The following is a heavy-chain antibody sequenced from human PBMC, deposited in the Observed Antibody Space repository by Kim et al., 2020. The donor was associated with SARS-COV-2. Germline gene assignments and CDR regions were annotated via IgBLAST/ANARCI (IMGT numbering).Heavy chain of an antibody. CDR2: IIPILGIA. V-gene: IGHV1-69*04. CDR3: ARTNWGVATYYYYYMDV. D-gene: IGHD5-12*01. Sequence: SVKVSCKASGGTFSSYAISWVRQAPGQGLEWMGRIIPILGIANYAQKFQGRVTITADKSTSTAYMELSSLRSEDTAVYYCARTNWGVATYYYYYMDVWGKGTTVTVSS. CDR1: GGTFSSYA. J-gene: IGHJ6*03.